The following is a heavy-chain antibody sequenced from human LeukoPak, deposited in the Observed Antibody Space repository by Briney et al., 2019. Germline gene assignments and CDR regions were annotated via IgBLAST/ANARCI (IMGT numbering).Heavy chain of an antibody. CDR2: ISAYNGNT. V-gene: IGHV1-18*01. CDR3: ARPTSPYYYDSSGYFPFSY. D-gene: IGHD3-22*01. J-gene: IGHJ4*02. Sequence: ASVKVSCKASGYTFTSYGISWVRQAPGQGLEWMGWISAYNGNTNYAQKLQGRVTMTTDTSTSTAYMELRSLRSDDTAVYYCARPTSPYYYDSSGYFPFSYWGQGTLVTVSS. CDR1: GYTFTSYG.